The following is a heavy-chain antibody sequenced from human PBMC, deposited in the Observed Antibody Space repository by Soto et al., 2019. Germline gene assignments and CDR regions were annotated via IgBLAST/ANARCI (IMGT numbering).Heavy chain of an antibody. V-gene: IGHV3-23*01. CDR3: AKAYTSTWFTRIDY. D-gene: IGHD2-2*02. CDR1: GFSCSSFA. Sequence: GGSLRLSCAASGFSCSSFAMSWVRQAPGKGLEWVSGIGGSGDTTYYGDSVKGRFTISRDDSRNTLYLQMNSLRAEDTAVYYCAKAYTSTWFTRIDYWGQGSLVTVSS. J-gene: IGHJ4*02. CDR2: IGGSGDTT.